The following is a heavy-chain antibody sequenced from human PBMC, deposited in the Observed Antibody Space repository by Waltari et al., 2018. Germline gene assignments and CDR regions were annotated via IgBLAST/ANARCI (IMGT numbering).Heavy chain of an antibody. V-gene: IGHV3-7*01. CDR1: GFTFPNYW. CDR3: TRDPGYCTGGVCYTSFDY. D-gene: IGHD2-8*02. CDR2: INPGGSEQ. J-gene: IGHJ4*02. Sequence: EVQLVESGGGLVQPGGSLRLSCEASGFTFPNYWMSWVRRGPGRGGGWGNKINPGGSEQYYVESGNGRFTISRDNAKNSLYLQMNSLRAEDTAVYYCTRDPGYCTGGVCYTSFDYWAQGSLVTVSS.